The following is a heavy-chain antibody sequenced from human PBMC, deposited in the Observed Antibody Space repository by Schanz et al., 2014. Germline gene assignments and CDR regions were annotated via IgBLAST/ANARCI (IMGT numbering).Heavy chain of an antibody. V-gene: IGHV3-23*01. CDR3: ARPRFDYGEVDY. J-gene: IGHJ4*02. D-gene: IGHD4-17*01. CDR2: ISGTGGDDT. Sequence: EVHLLESGGGLVQPGGSLRLSCAASGFSFGTYAMSWVRQAPGKGLLWVSSISGTGGDDTYYADSVRGRFTISRDRFQNTLYLRMSSLRAEDTAVYYCARPRFDYGEVDYWGQGTLVTVSS. CDR1: GFSFGTYA.